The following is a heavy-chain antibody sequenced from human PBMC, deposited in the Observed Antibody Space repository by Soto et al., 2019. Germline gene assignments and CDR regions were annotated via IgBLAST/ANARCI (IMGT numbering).Heavy chain of an antibody. V-gene: IGHV4-31*03. Sequence: SETLSLTCTVSGGSISSGGYYWSWIRQHPGKGLEWIGYIYYSGSTYYNPSLKSRVTISVDTSKNQFSLKLSSVTAADTAVYYCASDSYGSMGLDYWGQGTLVTVSS. CDR2: IYYSGST. J-gene: IGHJ4*02. CDR3: ASDSYGSMGLDY. D-gene: IGHD5-18*01. CDR1: GGSISSGGYY.